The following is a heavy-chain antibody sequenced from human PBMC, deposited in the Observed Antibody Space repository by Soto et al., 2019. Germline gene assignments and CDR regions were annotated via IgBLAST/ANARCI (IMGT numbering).Heavy chain of an antibody. CDR3: ARRARPDFYYMDV. CDR1: GFTLSGYA. D-gene: IGHD6-6*01. V-gene: IGHV3-64*01. CDR2: ISSNGVGT. Sequence: EVQLAESGGGLAQPGGSLRLSCAASGFTLSGYAMDWVRQAPGKGLEYVSGISSNGVGTYYANSVQGRFTISRDNFNKKVDIQMCSLRLEDMAVYYCARRARPDFYYMDVWGKGTTVTVSS. J-gene: IGHJ6*03.